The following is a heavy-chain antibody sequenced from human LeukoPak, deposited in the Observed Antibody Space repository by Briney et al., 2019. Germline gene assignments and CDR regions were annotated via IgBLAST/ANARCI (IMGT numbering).Heavy chain of an antibody. J-gene: IGHJ4*02. CDR1: GFTFSSYG. D-gene: IGHD5-18*01. Sequence: GGSLRLSCAASGFTFSSYGMHWVRQAPGKGLEWVAVISYDGSNKYYADSVKGRFTISIDNSKNTLDLQMNSLRAEDTAVYYCAKGPWIQLWLLFDYWGQGTLVTVSS. V-gene: IGHV3-30*18. CDR2: ISYDGSNK. CDR3: AKGPWIQLWLLFDY.